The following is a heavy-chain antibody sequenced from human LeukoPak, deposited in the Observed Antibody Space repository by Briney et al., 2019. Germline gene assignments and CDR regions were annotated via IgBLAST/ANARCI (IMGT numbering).Heavy chain of an antibody. J-gene: IGHJ5*02. V-gene: IGHV3-30*04. Sequence: GGSLRLSCAASGFTFSSYAMHWVRQAPGKGLEWVAVISYDGSNKYYADSVKGRFTISRDNSKNTLYLQMNSLRSDDTAVYYCARVLSNSWFDPWGQGTLVTVSS. CDR2: ISYDGSNK. D-gene: IGHD5/OR15-5a*01. CDR3: ARVLSNSWFDP. CDR1: GFTFSSYA.